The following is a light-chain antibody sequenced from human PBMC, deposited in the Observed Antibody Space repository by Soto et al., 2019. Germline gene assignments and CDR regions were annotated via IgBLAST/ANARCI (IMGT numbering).Light chain of an antibody. CDR3: QQYNTYPLP. V-gene: IGKV1-5*03. Sequence: DIPMTQSPSTLSSSVGDRVTITCRASQSSSNWLAWYQQKPGQAPKLLIYKASSVKGVVPSRFGGSGSGTLFIITISSLTPDDFATYYCQQYNTYPLPFGGGTTVDIQ. CDR2: KAS. J-gene: IGKJ4*01. CDR1: QSSSNW.